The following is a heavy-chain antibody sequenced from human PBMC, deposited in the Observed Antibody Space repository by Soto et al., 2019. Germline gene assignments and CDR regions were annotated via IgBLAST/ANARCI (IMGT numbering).Heavy chain of an antibody. Sequence: SETLSLTCSVSGASIRSYYWHWIRQPPGKGLEWIGYVYTSDYTRYSSSLKSRVNISVDTSRTQFSLKLSSVTAADMAVYYCARGGGHDSFDFWGQGALVTVSS. D-gene: IGHD2-15*01. CDR1: GASIRSYY. CDR2: VYTSDYT. J-gene: IGHJ4*02. V-gene: IGHV4-4*08. CDR3: ARGGGHDSFDF.